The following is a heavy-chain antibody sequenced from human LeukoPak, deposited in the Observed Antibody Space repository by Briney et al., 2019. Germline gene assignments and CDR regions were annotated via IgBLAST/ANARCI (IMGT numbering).Heavy chain of an antibody. CDR3: ARHDFWSGSGDY. J-gene: IGHJ4*02. D-gene: IGHD3-3*01. CDR1: GGSISSYY. Sequence: SETLSLTCTVSGGSISSYYWSWIRQPPGKGLEWIGSIYYSGSTYYNPSLKSRVTISVDTSKNQFSLKLSSVTAADTAVYYCARHDFWSGSGDYWGQGTLVTVSS. V-gene: IGHV4-39*01. CDR2: IYYSGST.